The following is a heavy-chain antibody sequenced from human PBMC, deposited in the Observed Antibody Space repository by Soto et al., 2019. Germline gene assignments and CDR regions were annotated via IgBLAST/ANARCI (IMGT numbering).Heavy chain of an antibody. Sequence: ASVKVSCKSSGSTSADFGISWVRQAPGQGLEWMGWVSGNNGASNPAPKVQGRITMTLDTSTGVSYMALRSLRSDDTAIYYCVRDQKYFRVNGNWFDSWGQGTLVTVSS. CDR2: VSGNNGAS. CDR1: GSTSADFG. D-gene: IGHD2-2*01. J-gene: IGHJ5*01. CDR3: VRDQKYFRVNGNWFDS. V-gene: IGHV1-18*04.